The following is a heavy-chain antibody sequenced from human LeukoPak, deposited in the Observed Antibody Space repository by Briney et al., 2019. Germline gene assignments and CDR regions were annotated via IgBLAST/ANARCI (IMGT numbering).Heavy chain of an antibody. CDR2: IYSGGST. J-gene: IGHJ3*02. Sequence: GGSLRLSCAAPGFTFSSYSMNWVRQAPGKGLEWVSVIYSGGSTYYADSVKGRFTISRDNSKNTLYLQMNSLRAEDTAVYYCARVTRSSDLAFDIWGQGTMVTVSS. D-gene: IGHD1-26*01. CDR3: ARVTRSSDLAFDI. CDR1: GFTFSSYS. V-gene: IGHV3-66*01.